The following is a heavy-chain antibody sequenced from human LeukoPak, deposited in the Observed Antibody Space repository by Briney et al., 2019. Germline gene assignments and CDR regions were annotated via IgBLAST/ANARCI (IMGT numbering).Heavy chain of an antibody. CDR2: ISYDGNNK. CDR3: AKGGDSSSWYGDY. J-gene: IGHJ4*02. Sequence: PGGSLRLSCIASGFTFSTYAFHWVRQAPGKGLEWVAVISYDGNNKFYADSVKGRFTISRDDSRNTVYLQMNSLTTGDTAVYYCAKGGDSSSWYGDYWGQGTLVTVSS. D-gene: IGHD6-13*01. V-gene: IGHV3-30*18. CDR1: GFTFSTYA.